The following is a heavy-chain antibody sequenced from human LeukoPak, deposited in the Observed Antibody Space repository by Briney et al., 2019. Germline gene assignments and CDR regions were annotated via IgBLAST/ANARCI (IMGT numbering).Heavy chain of an antibody. CDR2: IIPIFGTA. J-gene: IGHJ3*02. CDR3: ASCPTPYDAFDI. Sequence: GASVKVSCKASGGTFSSYAISWVRQAPGQGLEWMGGIIPIFGTANYAQKFQGRVTITADESTSTAYMELSSLRSEDTAVYYCASCPTPYDAFDIWGRGTMVTVSS. CDR1: GGTFSSYA. V-gene: IGHV1-69*13.